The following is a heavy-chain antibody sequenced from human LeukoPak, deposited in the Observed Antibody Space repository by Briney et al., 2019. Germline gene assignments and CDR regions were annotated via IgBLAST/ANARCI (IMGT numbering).Heavy chain of an antibody. J-gene: IGHJ4*02. V-gene: IGHV4-34*01. CDR1: GGSFSGYY. CDR2: INHNGST. CDR3: ARERIQLWLRYYFDY. Sequence: SETLSLTCAVYGGSFSGYYWSWIRQPPGKGLEWIGEINHNGSTNYNPSLKSRVTISVDTSKNQFSLKLSSVTAADTAVYYCARERIQLWLRYYFDYWGQGTLVTVSS. D-gene: IGHD5-18*01.